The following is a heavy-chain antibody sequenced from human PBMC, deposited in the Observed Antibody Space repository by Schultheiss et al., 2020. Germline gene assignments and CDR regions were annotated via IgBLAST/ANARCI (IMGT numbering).Heavy chain of an antibody. V-gene: IGHV4-61*02. CDR2: IYTSGST. CDR1: GGSISSGSYY. Sequence: SETLSLTCTVSGGSISSGSYYWSWIRQPAGKGLEWIGRIYTSGSTNYNPSLKSRVTISVDTSKNQFSLKLSSVTAADTAVYYCARGHSPGYWGQGTLVTVSS. J-gene: IGHJ4*02. CDR3: ARGHSPGY.